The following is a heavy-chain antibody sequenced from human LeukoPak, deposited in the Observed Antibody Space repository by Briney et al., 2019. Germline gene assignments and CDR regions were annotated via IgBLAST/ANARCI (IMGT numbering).Heavy chain of an antibody. CDR2: IIPIFGTA. CDR1: GGTFSSYA. CDR3: AGCSSTSCYFSWFDP. V-gene: IGHV1-69*05. Sequence: SVKVSCKASGGTFSSYAISWVRQAPGQGLEWMGGIIPIFGTANYAQKFQGRVTITTDESTSTAYMELRSLRSDDTAVYYCAGCSSTSCYFSWFDPWGQGSLVTVSS. D-gene: IGHD2-2*01. J-gene: IGHJ5*02.